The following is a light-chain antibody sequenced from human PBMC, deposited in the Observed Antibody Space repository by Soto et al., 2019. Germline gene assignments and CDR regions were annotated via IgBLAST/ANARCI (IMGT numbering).Light chain of an antibody. Sequence: QSVLTRPPSASGTPGQRVTISCSGSSSNIGSNTVNWYQQLPVTAPKFLIYKNNQRPSGVPDRFSASKSGTSASLAISGLQSEDEADYYCAAWDDSLNGVLFGGGTKLTVL. CDR2: KNN. CDR3: AAWDDSLNGVL. J-gene: IGLJ2*01. V-gene: IGLV1-44*01. CDR1: SSNIGSNT.